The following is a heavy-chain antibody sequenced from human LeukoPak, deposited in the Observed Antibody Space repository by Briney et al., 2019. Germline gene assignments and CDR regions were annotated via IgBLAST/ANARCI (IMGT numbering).Heavy chain of an antibody. J-gene: IGHJ4*02. CDR3: ARDYSYYGSGTLLYPSDY. V-gene: IGHV4-34*01. D-gene: IGHD3-10*01. CDR2: INHSGST. CDR1: GGSFSGYY. Sequence: SETLSLTCAVYGGSFSGYYWSWIRQPPGKGLEWIGEINHSGSTNYNPSLKSRVTISVDTSKNQFSLKLSSVTAADTAVYYCARDYSYYGSGTLLYPSDYWGQGTLVTVSS.